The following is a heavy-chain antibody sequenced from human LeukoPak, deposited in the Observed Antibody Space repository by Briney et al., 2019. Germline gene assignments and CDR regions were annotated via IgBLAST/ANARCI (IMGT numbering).Heavy chain of an antibody. CDR2: IYSGGST. CDR3: VTGAFDI. J-gene: IGHJ3*02. Sequence: GGSLRLSCAASGFTVSSNYMSWVRQAPGKGLEWVSFIYSGGSTYYADSVKGRFTISRDNSKNTLYLQMNSLRAEDKAVYYCVTGAFDIWGQGTMVTVSS. CDR1: GFTVSSNY. D-gene: IGHD1-1*01. V-gene: IGHV3-53*01.